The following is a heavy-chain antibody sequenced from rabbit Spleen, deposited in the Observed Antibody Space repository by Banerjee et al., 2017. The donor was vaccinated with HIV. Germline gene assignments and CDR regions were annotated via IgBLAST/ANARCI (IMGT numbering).Heavy chain of an antibody. CDR1: GFSFSSNDY. CDR3: ARDTSSSFSSYGMDL. V-gene: IGHV1S40*01. CDR2: TAAGGSAFT. J-gene: IGHJ6*01. D-gene: IGHD1-1*01. Sequence: QSLEESGGGLVQPEGSLALTCKASGFSFSSNDYICWVRQAPGKGLEWIACTAAGGSAFTYYASWAKGRFTISKTSSTTVTLQMTSLTAADTATYFCARDTSSSFSSYGMDLWGPGTLVTVS.